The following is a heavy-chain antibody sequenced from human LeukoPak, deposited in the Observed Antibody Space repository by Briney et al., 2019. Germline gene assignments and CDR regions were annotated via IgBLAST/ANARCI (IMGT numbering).Heavy chain of an antibody. J-gene: IGHJ4*02. CDR3: ARDRGRSSSSWLKYYFDY. Sequence: ASVKVSCKASGYTFTSYGISWVRQAPGQGLEWMGWISAYNGNTNYAQKLQGRVTMTTDTSTSTAYMELRSLRSGDTAVYYCARDRGRSSSSWLKYYFDYWGQGTLVTVSS. D-gene: IGHD6-13*01. CDR1: GYTFTSYG. V-gene: IGHV1-18*01. CDR2: ISAYNGNT.